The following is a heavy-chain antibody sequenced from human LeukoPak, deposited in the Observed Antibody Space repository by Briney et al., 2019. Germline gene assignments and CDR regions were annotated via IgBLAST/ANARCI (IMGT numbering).Heavy chain of an antibody. J-gene: IGHJ4*02. CDR1: GGSISSYY. D-gene: IGHD5-12*01. CDR2: IYYSGST. CDR3: ARLGGYGYFDY. V-gene: IGHV4-59*01. Sequence: PSETLSLTCTVSGGSISSYYWSWIRQTPGKGLEWIGDIYYSGSTNYNPSLKSRVTISVDTSKSQFSLKLSSVTAADTAVYYCARLGGYGYFDYWGQGTLVTVSS.